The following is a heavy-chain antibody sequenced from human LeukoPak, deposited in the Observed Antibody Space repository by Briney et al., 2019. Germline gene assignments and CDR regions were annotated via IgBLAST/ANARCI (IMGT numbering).Heavy chain of an antibody. D-gene: IGHD5-18*01. CDR3: ARRANTAPPYYFDY. J-gene: IGHJ4*02. CDR2: VYYSGGT. V-gene: IGHV4-59*01. CDR1: DDSMSSYY. Sequence: SETLSLTCTVSDDSMSSYYRNWIRQPPGKGLEWIGYVYYSGGTNYNPSLKSRVTISLDTSKNQFSLKLSSVTAADTAVYYCARRANTAPPYYFDYWGQGTLVTVSS.